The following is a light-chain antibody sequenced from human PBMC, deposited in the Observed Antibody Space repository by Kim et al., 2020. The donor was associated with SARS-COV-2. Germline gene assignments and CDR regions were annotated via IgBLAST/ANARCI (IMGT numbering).Light chain of an antibody. CDR3: QQYYNWPRT. CDR1: QSVSSN. Sequence: VSPGEKATCSCRASQSVSSNLAWYQQRPGQAPRLLIYGASTRATGFPARFSGSGSGTEFTLTISSLQSEDFADYYCQQYYNWPRTFGQGTKVDIK. J-gene: IGKJ1*01. CDR2: GAS. V-gene: IGKV3-15*01.